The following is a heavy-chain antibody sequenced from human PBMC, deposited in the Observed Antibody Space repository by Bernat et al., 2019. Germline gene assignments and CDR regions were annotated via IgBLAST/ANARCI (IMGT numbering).Heavy chain of an antibody. CDR3: ARVYCSGGRCYSVGDY. CDR2: INPSGGST. CDR1: GYTFSNYY. D-gene: IGHD2-15*01. V-gene: IGHV1-46*01. J-gene: IGHJ4*02. Sequence: QVQLVQSGAEVKKPGASVKVSCKASGYTFSNYYIQWVRRAPEQGLEWMGIINPSGGSTSYARKFQGRVSVTRDTPTSTVYMDLTSLRSEDMAVYYCARVYCSGGRCYSVGDYWGQGTLVTVSS.